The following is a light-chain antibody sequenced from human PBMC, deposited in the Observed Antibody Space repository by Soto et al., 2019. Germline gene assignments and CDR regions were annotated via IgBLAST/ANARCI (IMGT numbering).Light chain of an antibody. Sequence: EILLTQSPGTLSLSPVERATLSCRASQSVSSYLAWYQQTPGQAPRLLIYDASIRATGIPARFSGSWSGTDFTLTINGLEPEDSAVYYCQQRGNWPPTWTVGQGTK. CDR1: QSVSSY. CDR2: DAS. V-gene: IGKV3-11*01. J-gene: IGKJ1*01. CDR3: QQRGNWPPTWT.